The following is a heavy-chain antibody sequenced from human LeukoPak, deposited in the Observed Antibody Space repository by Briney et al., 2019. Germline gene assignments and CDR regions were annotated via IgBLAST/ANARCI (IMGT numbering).Heavy chain of an antibody. V-gene: IGHV4-59*01. CDR3: ARDRPGGSSLDY. Sequence: SETLSLTCTVSGGSITSYYWSWIRQPPGKGLDWIGYISYSGSTYYNPSLKSRVTISVDTSKNQFSLKLSSVTAADTAVYYCARDRPGGSSLDYWGQGTLVTVSS. J-gene: IGHJ4*02. CDR2: ISYSGST. D-gene: IGHD6-13*01. CDR1: GGSITSYY.